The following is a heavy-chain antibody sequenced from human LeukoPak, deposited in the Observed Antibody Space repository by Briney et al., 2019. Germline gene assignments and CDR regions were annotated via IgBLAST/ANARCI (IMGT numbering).Heavy chain of an antibody. Sequence: GESLKISCKGSGYSFTSYWISWVRQMPGKGLEWMGRIDPSDSYTNYSPSFQGHVTISADKSISTAYLQWSSLKAPDTAMYYCARDYGDYSWFDPWGQGTLVTVSS. V-gene: IGHV5-10-1*01. CDR1: GYSFTSYW. CDR2: IDPSDSYT. D-gene: IGHD4-17*01. CDR3: ARDYGDYSWFDP. J-gene: IGHJ5*02.